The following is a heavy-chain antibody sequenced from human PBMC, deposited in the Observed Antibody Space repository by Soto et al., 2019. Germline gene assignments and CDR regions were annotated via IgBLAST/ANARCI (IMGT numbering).Heavy chain of an antibody. V-gene: IGHV3-23*01. CDR3: AKRSPYRSGWSSPIFDY. J-gene: IGHJ4*02. D-gene: IGHD6-13*01. CDR1: GFSFSDYA. CDR2: LSESGGST. Sequence: GGSLRLSCAASGFSFSDYAMSWVRQAPGKGLEWVSVLSESGGSTHYADSVRGRFTVSRDNSKNSLSLRMNSLRDEDTAVYFCAKRSPYRSGWSSPIFDYWGQGALVTVSA.